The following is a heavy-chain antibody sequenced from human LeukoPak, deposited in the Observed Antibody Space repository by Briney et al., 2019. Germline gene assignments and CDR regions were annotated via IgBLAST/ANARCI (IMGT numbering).Heavy chain of an antibody. J-gene: IGHJ5*02. D-gene: IGHD6-13*01. CDR3: ARDLTAAAGWFDP. CDR2: IYYSGST. V-gene: IGHV4-61*08. Sequence: PSETLSLTCAVSGGSISSGDYYWSWIRQPPGKGLEWIGYIYYSGSTNYNPSLKSRVTISVDTSKNQFSLKLSSVTAADTAVYYCARDLTAAAGWFDPWGQGTLVTVSS. CDR1: GGSISSGDYY.